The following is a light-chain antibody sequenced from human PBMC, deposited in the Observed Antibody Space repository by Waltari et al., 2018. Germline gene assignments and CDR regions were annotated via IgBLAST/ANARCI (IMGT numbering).Light chain of an antibody. J-gene: IGLJ2*01. Sequence: QSPLTPPASVSASPGQSIPLSCTGTSSDIGNDNLVTWYQQHSVKVPKLIIYDVTQRLSGFSYLVPGSKSGSSASLSVSGLQEDDEADYYGASYAVSSTLVFGGGTKVTVL. CDR3: ASYAVSSTLV. CDR2: DVT. CDR1: SSDIGNDNL. V-gene: IGLV2-23*02.